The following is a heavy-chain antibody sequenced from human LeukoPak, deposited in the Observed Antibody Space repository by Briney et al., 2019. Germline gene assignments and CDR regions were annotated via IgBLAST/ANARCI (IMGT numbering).Heavy chain of an antibody. J-gene: IGHJ4*02. V-gene: IGHV3-23*01. Sequence: GGSLRLSCAASGFTFSSYAMSWVRQAPGRGLEWVSAISGSGGSTYYADSVKGRFTISRDNSKNTLYLQMNSLRAEDTAVYYCAKTSFEWLVYFDYWGQGTLVTVSS. CDR2: ISGSGGST. D-gene: IGHD6-19*01. CDR1: GFTFSSYA. CDR3: AKTSFEWLVYFDY.